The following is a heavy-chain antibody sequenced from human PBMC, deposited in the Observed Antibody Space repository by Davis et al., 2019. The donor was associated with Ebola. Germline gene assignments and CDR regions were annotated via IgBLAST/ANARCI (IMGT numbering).Heavy chain of an antibody. Sequence: SETLSLTCTVSGYDISSGYYWAWIRQPPGKGLEWIGYIYYSGSTNYNPSLKSRVTISVDTSKNQFSLKLSSVTAADTAVYYCARSGLSFGVVKYHYGMDVWGKGTTVTVSS. J-gene: IGHJ6*04. CDR2: IYYSGST. V-gene: IGHV4-38-2*02. CDR1: GYDISSGYY. D-gene: IGHD3-3*01. CDR3: ARSGLSFGVVKYHYGMDV.